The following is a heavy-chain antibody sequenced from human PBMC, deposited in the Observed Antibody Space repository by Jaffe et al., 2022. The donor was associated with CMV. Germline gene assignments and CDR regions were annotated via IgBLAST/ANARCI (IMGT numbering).Heavy chain of an antibody. V-gene: IGHV4-59*01. Sequence: QVQLQESGPGLVKPSETLSLTCTVSGGSISSYYWSWIRQPPGKGLEWIGYIYYSGSTNYNPSLKSRVTISVDTSKNQFSLKLSSVTAADTAVYYCAGTYSYGYFFDYWGQGTLVTVSS. D-gene: IGHD5-18*01. J-gene: IGHJ4*02. CDR1: GGSISSYY. CDR2: IYYSGST. CDR3: AGTYSYGYFFDY.